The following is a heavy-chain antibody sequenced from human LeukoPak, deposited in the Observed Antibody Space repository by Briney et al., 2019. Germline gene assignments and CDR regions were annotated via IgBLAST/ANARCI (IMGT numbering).Heavy chain of an antibody. D-gene: IGHD7-27*01. CDR1: GGSISSGSYY. CDR3: ARDLYPLGTRNNWFDP. CDR2: IYTSGST. J-gene: IGHJ5*02. Sequence: SQTLSLTCTVSGGSISSGSYYWSWIRQPAGKGLEWIGRIYTSGSTNYNPSLESRVTISVDTSKNQFSLKLSSVTAADTAVYYCARDLYPLGTRNNWFDPWGQGTLVTVSS. V-gene: IGHV4-61*02.